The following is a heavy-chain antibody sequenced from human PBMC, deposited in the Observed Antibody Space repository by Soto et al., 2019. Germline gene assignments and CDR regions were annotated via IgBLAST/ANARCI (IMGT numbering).Heavy chain of an antibody. Sequence: XSVKVYWNVSGYTLSELSIHWVRQAPGKGFEWMGGFDPEGSDTIYAQKFQGRVTMTSDTSTETAYMELESLTSEDTAFYYCATMGFCGPGCYSFDYWGQGTLVTVSS. CDR1: GYTLSELS. J-gene: IGHJ4*02. D-gene: IGHD2-21*02. CDR3: ATMGFCGPGCYSFDY. V-gene: IGHV1-24*01. CDR2: FDPEGSDT.